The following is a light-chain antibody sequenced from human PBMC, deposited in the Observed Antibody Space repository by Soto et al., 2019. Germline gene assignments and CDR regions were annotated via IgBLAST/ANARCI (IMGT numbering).Light chain of an antibody. Sequence: QSALTQPASVSGSPGQSITISCTGTSSDVGGYNYVSWYQQHPSKAPKLMIYDVSNRPSGVSNRFSGSKSDNTASLTISGLQDEDEADYYCSSYTSSSFYVFGTGTKVTVL. CDR2: DVS. CDR3: SSYTSSSFYV. CDR1: SSDVGGYNY. J-gene: IGLJ1*01. V-gene: IGLV2-14*01.